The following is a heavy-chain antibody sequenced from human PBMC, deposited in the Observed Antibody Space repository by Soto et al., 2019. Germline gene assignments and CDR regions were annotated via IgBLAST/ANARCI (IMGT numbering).Heavy chain of an antibody. J-gene: IGHJ4*02. D-gene: IGHD2-2*01. Sequence: QVQLVQSGAEVRMPGASVKVSCKASGYRLTSYGISWVRQAPGQGLEWMGWISGHDGNTKYTQKAQGRVTVTTDTSTSTAYMDLRSLRSDDTAVYYCAREYCSSASCYGPDFWGQGTLVTVSS. CDR3: AREYCSSASCYGPDF. V-gene: IGHV1-18*01. CDR1: GYRLTSYG. CDR2: ISGHDGNT.